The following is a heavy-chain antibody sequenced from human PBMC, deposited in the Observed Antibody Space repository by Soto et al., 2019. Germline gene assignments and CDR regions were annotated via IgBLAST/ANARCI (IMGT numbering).Heavy chain of an antibody. CDR2: FDPEDGET. D-gene: IGHD6-6*01. Sequence: ASVKVSCKVSGYTLTDLSMHWVRQAPGKGLEWMGGFDPEDGETIYAQKFQGRVTMTEDTSTDTAYMELSSLRSEDTAVYYCATDLPYEYSSSSRSTRSDYWGQGTLVTVSS. J-gene: IGHJ4*02. CDR1: GYTLTDLS. V-gene: IGHV1-24*01. CDR3: ATDLPYEYSSSSRSTRSDY.